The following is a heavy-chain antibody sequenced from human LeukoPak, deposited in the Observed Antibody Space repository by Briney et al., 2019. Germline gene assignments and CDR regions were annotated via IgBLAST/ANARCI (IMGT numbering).Heavy chain of an antibody. CDR3: ARDTLGGSYRTLDY. Sequence: GGSLRLSCAASGFTFSSYSMNWVRQAPGKGLEWVSSISSSSTYIYYADSVKGRFTISRDNAKNSLYLQMNRLRAEDTAVYYCARDTLGGSYRTLDYWGQGTLVTVSS. V-gene: IGHV3-21*01. J-gene: IGHJ4*02. CDR2: ISSSSTYI. CDR1: GFTFSSYS. D-gene: IGHD1-26*01.